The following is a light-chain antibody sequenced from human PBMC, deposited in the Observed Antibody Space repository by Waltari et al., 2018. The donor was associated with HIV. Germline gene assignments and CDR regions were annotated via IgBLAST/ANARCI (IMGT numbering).Light chain of an antibody. CDR3: SSRDTTGRFWV. Sequence: SSDLTQDPLVSVAPGQTDRFTGPGTTPSWYFGRWYQQRPGQAPPLLSYGSNNRPPGIPDRFSGSTSGNTMSLTIPATRAEDEGDYFCSSRDTTGRFWVFG. J-gene: IGLJ1*01. V-gene: IGLV3-19*01. CDR1: TPSWYF. CDR2: GSN.